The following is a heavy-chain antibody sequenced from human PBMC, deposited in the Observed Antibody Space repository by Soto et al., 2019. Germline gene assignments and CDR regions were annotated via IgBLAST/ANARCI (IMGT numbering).Heavy chain of an antibody. CDR1: GFTFSSYD. CDR2: ISYDGSNK. CDR3: ARDRDVLLWFGEFVAPGDYFDY. J-gene: IGHJ4*02. V-gene: IGHV3-30-3*01. D-gene: IGHD3-10*01. Sequence: GGSLRLSCAASGFTFSSYDMHWVRQAPGKGLEWVAVISYDGSNKYYADSVKGRFTISRDNSKNTLYLQMNSLRAEDTAVYYCARDRDVLLWFGEFVAPGDYFDYWGQGTLVTVSS.